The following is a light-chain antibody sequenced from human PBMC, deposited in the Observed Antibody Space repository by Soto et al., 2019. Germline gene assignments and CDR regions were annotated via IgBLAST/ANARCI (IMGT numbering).Light chain of an antibody. CDR1: QSVSSRY. V-gene: IGKV3D-7*01. CDR3: QHYNSYSET. CDR2: GAS. J-gene: IGKJ1*01. Sequence: EIVLTQSRVTLSVFPWERVTISCMASQSVSSRYLAWYQQKPGQAPRLLIYGASSRATGIPDRFSGSGSGTDFTLTISSLQPDDFATYYCQHYNSYSETFGQGTKVDIK.